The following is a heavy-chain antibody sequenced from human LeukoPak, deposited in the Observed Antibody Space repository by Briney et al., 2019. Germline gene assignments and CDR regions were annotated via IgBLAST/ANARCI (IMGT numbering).Heavy chain of an antibody. Sequence: GGSPRLSCGASGFTFSSYAMSWVRQAPGKGLEWVSAISGSGGSTYYADSVKGRFTISRDNSKNTLYLQMNSLRVEDTAVYYCAKIVGGPGYWGQGTLVTVSS. CDR3: AKIVGGPGY. J-gene: IGHJ4*02. CDR2: ISGSGGST. CDR1: GFTFSSYA. V-gene: IGHV3-23*01. D-gene: IGHD1-26*01.